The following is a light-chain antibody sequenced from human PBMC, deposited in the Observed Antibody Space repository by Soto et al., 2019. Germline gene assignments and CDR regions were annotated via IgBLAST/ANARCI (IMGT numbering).Light chain of an antibody. J-gene: IGKJ3*01. CDR2: GAS. CDR1: QSVSSSY. CDR3: QQYGSFTGEIT. V-gene: IGKV3-20*01. Sequence: EIVLTQSPGTLSLSPGERATLSCRASQSVSSSYLAWYQQKPGQAPRLLIYGASSRATGIPDRFSGSGSGTDFTLTISRLEPEDFAVYYCQQYGSFTGEITFGPGTKVDIK.